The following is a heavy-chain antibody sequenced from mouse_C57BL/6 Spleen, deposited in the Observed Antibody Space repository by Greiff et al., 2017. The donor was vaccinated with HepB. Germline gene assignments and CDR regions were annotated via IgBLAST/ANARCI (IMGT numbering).Heavy chain of an antibody. CDR2: INPNNGGT. V-gene: IGHV1-26*01. Sequence: VQLQQSGPELVKPGASVKISCKASGYTFTDYYMNWVKQSHGKSLEWIGDINPNNGGTSYNQKFKGKATLTVDKSSSTAYMELRSLTSEDSAVYYCARQGSYASFAYWGQGTLVTVSA. CDR1: GYTFTDYY. J-gene: IGHJ3*01. CDR3: ARQGSYASFAY. D-gene: IGHD6-5*01.